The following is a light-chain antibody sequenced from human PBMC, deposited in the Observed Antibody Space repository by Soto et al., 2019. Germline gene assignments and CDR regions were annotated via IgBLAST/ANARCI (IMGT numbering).Light chain of an antibody. J-gene: IGKJ1*01. V-gene: IGKV1-39*01. CDR1: RSISNY. CDR3: QPSASVPR. CDR2: SAS. Sequence: DIQMTQSPSSLSASVGDRVTITCRASRSISNYLNWYQQKSGKVPRLLIYSASSLQPVGPSRFSGTGTGTAFTLTITSLQPEDSSTCYCQPSASVPRFGPGTMVDLK.